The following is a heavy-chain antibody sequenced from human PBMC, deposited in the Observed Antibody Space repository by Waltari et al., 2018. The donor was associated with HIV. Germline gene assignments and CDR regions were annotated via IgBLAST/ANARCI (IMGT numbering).Heavy chain of an antibody. Sequence: EVQLVQSGAEVKQPGESLRISCTASGYSFPTYWIGWVRQMPGKGLEWMGIIYPSDSDTKYSPSFQGQVTFSADTSISTAYLQWSSLKTSDTAMYYCARHGAGSGSYVYHWGQGTLVTVSS. CDR2: IYPSDSDT. J-gene: IGHJ4*02. CDR3: ARHGAGSGSYVYH. CDR1: GYSFPTYW. D-gene: IGHD1-26*01. V-gene: IGHV5-51*01.